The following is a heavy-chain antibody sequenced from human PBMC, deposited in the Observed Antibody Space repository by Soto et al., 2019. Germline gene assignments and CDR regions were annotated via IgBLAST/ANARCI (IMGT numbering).Heavy chain of an antibody. CDR1: GGTFSSYA. CDR2: IIPIFGTA. J-gene: IGHJ4*02. Sequence: QVQLVQSGAEVKKPGSSVKVSCKASGGTFSSYAISWVRQAPGQGLEWMGGIIPIFGTANYAQKFQGRVTITADEATSTAYMELSSLRSDDTAVYYCARDGSSWYFDYWGQGTLVTVSS. CDR3: ARDGSSWYFDY. V-gene: IGHV1-69*12. D-gene: IGHD6-13*01.